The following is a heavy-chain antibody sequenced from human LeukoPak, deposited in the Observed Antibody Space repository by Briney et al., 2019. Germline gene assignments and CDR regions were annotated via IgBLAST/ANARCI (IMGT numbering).Heavy chain of an antibody. V-gene: IGHV4-61*02. D-gene: IGHD1-26*01. CDR2: IYTTENT. CDR3: ARRVGYFDY. Sequence: SQTLSLTCTVSGGSISSGSYYWSWIRQPAGKGLEWIGRIYTTENTDYNPSLRSRVTISVDTTKNQFSLKLSSVTAADTAVYYCARRVGYFDYWGQGTLVTVSS. CDR1: GGSISSGSYY. J-gene: IGHJ4*02.